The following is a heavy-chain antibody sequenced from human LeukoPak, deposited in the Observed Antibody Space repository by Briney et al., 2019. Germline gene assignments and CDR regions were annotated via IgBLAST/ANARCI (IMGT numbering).Heavy chain of an antibody. CDR3: ARDRVWSGYPSGAFDI. CDR2: IIPIFGTA. D-gene: IGHD3-3*01. CDR1: GGTFISYA. J-gene: IGHJ3*02. V-gene: IGHV1-69*13. Sequence: GASVKVSCKASGGTFISYAFSWVRQAPGQGLEWMGGIIPIFGTANYAQKFQGRVTITADESTSTAYMELSSLRSEDTAVYYCARDRVWSGYPSGAFDIWGQGTMVTVSS.